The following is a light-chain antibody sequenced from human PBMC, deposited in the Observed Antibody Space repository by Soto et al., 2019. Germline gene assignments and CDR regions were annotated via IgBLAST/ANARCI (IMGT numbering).Light chain of an antibody. CDR2: AAS. Sequence: DVQMTQSPSSLSASVGDRVTITCRASESIASYLQWYQQKPGQAPKLLIYAASDLQTGVPSRFSGSGAGKDFTLTISSLQPEDFAVYYCHQTYNRPETFGPGTKV. J-gene: IGKJ3*01. V-gene: IGKV1-39*01. CDR3: HQTYNRPET. CDR1: ESIASY.